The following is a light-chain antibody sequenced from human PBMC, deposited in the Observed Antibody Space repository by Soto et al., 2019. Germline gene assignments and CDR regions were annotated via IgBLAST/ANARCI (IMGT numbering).Light chain of an antibody. Sequence: QSVLTQPPSASGTPGQRVTISCSGSSSNIGSNYVYWYQQLPGTAPKLLIYRNNQRPSGGPDRFSGSKSGTSASLAISGLRSEDEADYYCAAWDDSLSGPNVVFGGGTKLTVL. J-gene: IGLJ2*01. CDR1: SSNIGSNY. CDR2: RNN. CDR3: AAWDDSLSGPNVV. V-gene: IGLV1-47*01.